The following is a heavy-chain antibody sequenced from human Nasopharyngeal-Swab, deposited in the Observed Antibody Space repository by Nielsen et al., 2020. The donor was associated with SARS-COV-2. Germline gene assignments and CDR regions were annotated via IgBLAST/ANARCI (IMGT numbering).Heavy chain of an antibody. CDR3: ARDLKYGSGWYDSRQRESDAFDI. J-gene: IGHJ3*02. D-gene: IGHD6-19*01. Sequence: WGRQEPGQRLEWMGWINGGNGNTKYSQRFQGRVTMTRDTSANTAYMELSSLRSEDTAVYYCARDLKYGSGWYDSRQRESDAFDIWGQGTTVTVSS. CDR2: INGGNGNT. V-gene: IGHV1-3*01.